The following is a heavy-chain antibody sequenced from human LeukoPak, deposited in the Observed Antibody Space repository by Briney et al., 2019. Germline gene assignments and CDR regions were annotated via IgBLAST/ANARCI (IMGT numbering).Heavy chain of an antibody. CDR2: IYYSGST. V-gene: IGHV4-59*01. D-gene: IGHD6-13*01. CDR1: GGSISRYY. J-gene: IGHJ5*02. Sequence: SETLSLTCTVSGGSISRYYWSWIRQPPGKGLEWIGYIYYSGSTNYNPSLKSRVTISVDTSKNQFSLKLSSVTAADTAVYYCARDLAAAGTIAGFGPWGKGTLVTVSS. CDR3: ARDLAAAGTIAGFGP.